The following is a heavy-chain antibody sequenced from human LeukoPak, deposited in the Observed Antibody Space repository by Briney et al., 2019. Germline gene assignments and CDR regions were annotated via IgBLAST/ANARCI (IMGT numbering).Heavy chain of an antibody. Sequence: SETLSLTCTVSGGSISSYYWSWIRQPPGKGLEWIGYIYTSGSTNYNPSLKSRVTISVDPSKNQFSLKLSSVTAADTAVYYCARLGGSGYDSHYYYYYYMDVWGKGTTVTVSS. D-gene: IGHD5-12*01. V-gene: IGHV4-4*09. CDR3: ARLGGSGYDSHYYYYYYMDV. J-gene: IGHJ6*03. CDR1: GGSISSYY. CDR2: IYTSGST.